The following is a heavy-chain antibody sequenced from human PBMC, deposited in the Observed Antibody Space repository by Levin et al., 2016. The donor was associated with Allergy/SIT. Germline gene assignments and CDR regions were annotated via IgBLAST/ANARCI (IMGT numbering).Heavy chain of an antibody. D-gene: IGHD1-14*01. V-gene: IGHV1-69*02. J-gene: IGHJ6*03. CDR1: GGTFSSYT. CDR3: ARGTGYESYYYYMDV. CDR2: IIPILGIA. Sequence: SVKVSCKASGGTFSSYTISWVRQAPGQGLEWMGRIIPILGIANYAQKFQGRVTITADKSTSTAYMELSSLRSEDTAVYYCARGTGYESYYYYMDVWGKGTTVTVSS.